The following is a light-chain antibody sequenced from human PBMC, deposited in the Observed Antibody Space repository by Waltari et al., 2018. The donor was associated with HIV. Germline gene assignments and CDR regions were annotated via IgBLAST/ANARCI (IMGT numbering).Light chain of an antibody. CDR1: QSISVY. Sequence: DIQMTHSPSSLSASVGDRVTITCRASQSISVYLNWYQQKQGKAPQLLIYDASTLQSGLPSRFSGSGSGTDFTLTITNLQPEDFATYFCQQSFDVPLVFGPGTKVD. CDR3: QQSFDVPLV. CDR2: DAS. V-gene: IGKV1-39*01. J-gene: IGKJ3*01.